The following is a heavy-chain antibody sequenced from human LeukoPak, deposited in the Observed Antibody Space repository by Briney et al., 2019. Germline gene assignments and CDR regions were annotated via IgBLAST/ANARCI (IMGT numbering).Heavy chain of an antibody. CDR3: ASGGSYNAFDI. V-gene: IGHV4-34*01. CDR1: GGSFSGYY. CDR2: INRSGST. J-gene: IGHJ3*02. Sequence: SSETLSLTCAVYGGSFSGYYWSWIRQPPGKGLEWIREINRSGSTNYNPSLKSRVTISVDTSKNQFSLKLSSVTAADTAVYYCASGGSYNAFDIWGQGTMVTVSS. D-gene: IGHD1-26*01.